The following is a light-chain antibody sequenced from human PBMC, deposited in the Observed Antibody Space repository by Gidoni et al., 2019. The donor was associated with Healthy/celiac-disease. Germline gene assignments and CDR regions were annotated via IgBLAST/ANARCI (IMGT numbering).Light chain of an antibody. V-gene: IGKV1-39*01. CDR3: QQSYSTPL. CDR2: AAS. J-gene: IGKJ3*01. CDR1: QSISSY. Sequence: DIQMTQSPSSLSASVGDRVTITCRASQSISSYLNWYQQKPGKAPKLLIYAASSLQSGVPSRFSGSGSGTDFTLTISSLQPEDFATYFCQQSYSTPLFXPXTKVDI.